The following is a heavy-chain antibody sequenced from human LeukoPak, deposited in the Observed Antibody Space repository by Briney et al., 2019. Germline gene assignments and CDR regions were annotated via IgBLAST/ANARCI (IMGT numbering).Heavy chain of an antibody. CDR3: ARSGGVGGSYCYAFDI. Sequence: KPSETLSLTCTVSGGSISSGSYYWSWIRQPAGKGLEWIGRIYTSGSTNYNPSLKSRVTISVDTSKNQFSLKLSSVTAADTAVYYCARSGGVGGSYCYAFDIWGQGTMVTVSS. V-gene: IGHV4-61*02. D-gene: IGHD1-26*01. CDR2: IYTSGST. CDR1: GGSISSGSYY. J-gene: IGHJ3*02.